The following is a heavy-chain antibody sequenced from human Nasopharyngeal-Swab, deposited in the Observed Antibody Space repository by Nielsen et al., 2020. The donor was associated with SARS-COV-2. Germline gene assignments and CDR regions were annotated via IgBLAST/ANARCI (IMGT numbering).Heavy chain of an antibody. Sequence: GESLKISCAASGFTLSNNNMNWVRQAPGRGLEWVSYISSSSSTIYYVDSVKGRFTISRDIAKNSLYLQMNSLSDEDTAVYYCARAGYSSSWYGVFWGQGTLVTVSS. CDR2: ISSSSSTI. J-gene: IGHJ4*02. V-gene: IGHV3-48*02. D-gene: IGHD6-13*01. CDR1: GFTLSNNN. CDR3: ARAGYSSSWYGVF.